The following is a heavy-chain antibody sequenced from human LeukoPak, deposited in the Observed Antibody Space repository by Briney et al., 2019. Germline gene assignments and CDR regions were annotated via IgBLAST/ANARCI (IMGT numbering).Heavy chain of an antibody. CDR2: IKSKTDGGTT. CDR1: GFTVSSNY. CDR3: TADASESSGAPLRNY. J-gene: IGHJ4*02. D-gene: IGHD3-22*01. V-gene: IGHV3-15*01. Sequence: NPGGSLRLSCAASGFTVSSNYMSWVRQAPGKGLEWVGRIKSKTDGGTTDYTTPVKDRFTISRDDSKNTMYLQMNGLKTEDTAVYYCTADASESSGAPLRNYWGPGTLVTVSS.